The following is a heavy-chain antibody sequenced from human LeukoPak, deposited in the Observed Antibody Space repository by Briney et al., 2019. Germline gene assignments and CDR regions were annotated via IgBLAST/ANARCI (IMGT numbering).Heavy chain of an antibody. D-gene: IGHD3-10*01. Sequence: PSETLSLTCTVSGGSISSSSYYWGWIRQPPGKGLEWIGSIYYSGSTYYNPSLKSRVTISVDTSKNQFSLKLSSVTAADTAVYYCARDRRGSGIYYSDYWGQGTLVTVSS. V-gene: IGHV4-39*07. CDR3: ARDRRGSGIYYSDY. J-gene: IGHJ4*02. CDR1: GGSISSSSYY. CDR2: IYYSGST.